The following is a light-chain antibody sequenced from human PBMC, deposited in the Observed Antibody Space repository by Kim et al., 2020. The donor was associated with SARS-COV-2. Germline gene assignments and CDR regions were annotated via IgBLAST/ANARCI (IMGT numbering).Light chain of an antibody. Sequence: PGQTDNHTRSGYNLGDKDAAWYRQKPRQAPVVVIYQDNQRPSGIPERFSGSNSGNTATLTISGTQAMDEADYYCQAWDSSTRNYVFGTGTKVTVL. V-gene: IGLV3-1*01. CDR1: NLGDKD. CDR2: QDN. CDR3: QAWDSSTRNYV. J-gene: IGLJ1*01.